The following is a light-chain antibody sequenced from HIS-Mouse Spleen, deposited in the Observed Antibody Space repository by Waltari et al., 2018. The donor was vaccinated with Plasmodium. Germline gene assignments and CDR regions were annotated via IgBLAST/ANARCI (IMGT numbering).Light chain of an antibody. CDR3: QQSYSTPFT. Sequence: DIKMTQSPSSLSASVGDRVTITCRASQIISSYLNWYQQKPGKAPKLLIYAASSLQSGVQSRFSGSGSGTDFTLTISSLQPEDFATYYCQQSYSTPFTFGPGTKVDIK. V-gene: IGKV1-39*01. J-gene: IGKJ3*01. CDR1: QIISSY. CDR2: AAS.